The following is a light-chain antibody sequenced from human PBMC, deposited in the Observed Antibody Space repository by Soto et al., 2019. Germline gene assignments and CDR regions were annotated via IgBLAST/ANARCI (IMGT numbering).Light chain of an antibody. CDR2: GAS. CDR3: QQYGSSSLT. CDR1: QSVSSSY. Sequence: EIVLTQSPGTLSLSPGERATLSCRASQSVSSSYLAWYQQKPGQAPRLLIYGASARATGIPDRFSGSGSGTVFTLSISRLEPEDLAVYYCQQYGSSSLTFGGGTKVEIK. J-gene: IGKJ4*01. V-gene: IGKV3-20*01.